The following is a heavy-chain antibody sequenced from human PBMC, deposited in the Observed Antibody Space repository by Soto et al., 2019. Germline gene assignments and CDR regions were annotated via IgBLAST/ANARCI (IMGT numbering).Heavy chain of an antibody. J-gene: IGHJ6*02. Sequence: QVQLVQSGAEVKKPGSSVKVSCKASGGTFSSYAISWVRQAPGQGLEWMGGIIPIFGAANYAQKFQGRVTMTADESTSTAYMELSSLRSEDTAVYYCARHVPAAGYYHGMDVWGQGTTVTVSS. CDR2: IIPIFGAA. V-gene: IGHV1-69*12. D-gene: IGHD2-2*01. CDR1: GGTFSSYA. CDR3: ARHVPAAGYYHGMDV.